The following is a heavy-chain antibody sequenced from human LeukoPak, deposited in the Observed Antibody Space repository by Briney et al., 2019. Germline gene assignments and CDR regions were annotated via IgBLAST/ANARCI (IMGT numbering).Heavy chain of an antibody. CDR2: IWYDGSNK. D-gene: IGHD3-16*01. V-gene: IGHV3-33*01. CDR1: GFTFSSYG. J-gene: IGHJ6*02. CDR3: ARDWGPPGMDV. Sequence: PGGSLRLSCAASGFTFSSYGMHWVRQAPGKGLEWVAVIWYDGSNKYYADSVKGRFTISRDNSKNTLYLQMNSLRAEDTAVYYCARDWGPPGMDVWGQGTTVTVSS.